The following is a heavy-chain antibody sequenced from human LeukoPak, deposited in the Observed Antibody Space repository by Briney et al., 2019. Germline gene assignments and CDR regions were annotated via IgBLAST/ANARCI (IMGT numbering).Heavy chain of an antibody. D-gene: IGHD6-19*01. CDR3: ARVGDSSGWLHDY. J-gene: IGHJ4*02. CDR2: IYYSGST. V-gene: IGHV4-39*07. CDR1: GGSISSSSYY. Sequence: SETLSLTCTVSGGSISSSSYYWGWIRQPPGKGLEWIGSIYYSGSTYYNPSLKSRVTISVDTSKNQFSLKLSSVTAADTAVYYCARVGDSSGWLHDYWGQGTLVTVSS.